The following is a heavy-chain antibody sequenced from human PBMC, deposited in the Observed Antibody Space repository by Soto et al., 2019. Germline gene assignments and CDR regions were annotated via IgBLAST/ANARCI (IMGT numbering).Heavy chain of an antibody. CDR1: GYTFTSYD. CDR3: AREIVVVPAAINYYYYYGMDV. Sequence: ASVKVSCKASGYTFTSYDINWVRQATGQGLEWMGWMNPNSGNTGYAQKFQGRVTMTRNTSISTAYMELSSLRSEDTAVYYCAREIVVVPAAINYYYYYGMDVWGQGTTVTVSS. V-gene: IGHV1-8*01. J-gene: IGHJ6*02. D-gene: IGHD2-2*01. CDR2: MNPNSGNT.